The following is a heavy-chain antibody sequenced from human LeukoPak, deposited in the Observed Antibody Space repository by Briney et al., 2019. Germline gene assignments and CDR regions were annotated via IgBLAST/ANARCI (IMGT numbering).Heavy chain of an antibody. D-gene: IGHD3-22*01. CDR3: ARVNYYYDSSGYYRALSFDY. V-gene: IGHV3-7*01. Sequence: PGGSLRLSCAAFGFTFSSYSMSWVRQAPGKGLEWVANIRQDGSEKYYVDSVKGRFTISRDNAKISLYLQMNSLRADDTAVYYCARVNYYYDSSGYYRALSFDYWGQGTLVTVSS. CDR1: GFTFSSYS. CDR2: IRQDGSEK. J-gene: IGHJ4*02.